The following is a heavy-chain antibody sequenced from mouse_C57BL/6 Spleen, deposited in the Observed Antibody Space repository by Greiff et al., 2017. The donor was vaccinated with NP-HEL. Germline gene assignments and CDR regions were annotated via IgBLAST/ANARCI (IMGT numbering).Heavy chain of an antibody. D-gene: IGHD2-4*01. Sequence: EVQGVESGGGLVQPKGSLKLSCAASGFSFNTYAMNWVRQAPGKGLEWVARIRSKSNNYATYYADSVKDRFTISRDDSESMLYLQMNNLKTEDTAMYYCVRHEDDYAGFAYWGQGTLVTVSA. V-gene: IGHV10-1*01. CDR1: GFSFNTYA. CDR2: IRSKSNNYAT. CDR3: VRHEDDYAGFAY. J-gene: IGHJ3*01.